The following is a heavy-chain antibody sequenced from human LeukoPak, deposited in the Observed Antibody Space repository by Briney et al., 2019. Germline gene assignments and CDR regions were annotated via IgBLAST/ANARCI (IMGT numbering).Heavy chain of an antibody. Sequence: GGSLGLSCAASGFTFSSYGMHWVRQAPGKGLEWVAVIWYDGSNKYYADSVKGRFTISRDNSKNTLYLQMDSLRAEDTAVYYCARDRGYYGSGSHDYWGQGTLVTVSS. CDR2: IWYDGSNK. CDR1: GFTFSSYG. J-gene: IGHJ4*02. CDR3: ARDRGYYGSGSHDY. D-gene: IGHD3-10*01. V-gene: IGHV3-33*01.